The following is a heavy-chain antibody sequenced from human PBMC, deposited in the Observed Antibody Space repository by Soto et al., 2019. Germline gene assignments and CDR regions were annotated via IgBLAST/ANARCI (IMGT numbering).Heavy chain of an antibody. CDR2: IYYTGRT. V-gene: IGHV4-59*01. CDR3: ARGIEYYYDSSGYNWFDP. D-gene: IGHD3-22*01. J-gene: IGHJ5*02. Sequence: XXTLSLACTVSGGSISRYYWRWIRQPPGKGLEWIGYIYYTGRTNYKPYVKRRVTISVDTSKNQFSLKLSSVTAADTDVYYCARGIEYYYDSSGYNWFDPWGQGTLVTVSS. CDR1: GGSISRYY.